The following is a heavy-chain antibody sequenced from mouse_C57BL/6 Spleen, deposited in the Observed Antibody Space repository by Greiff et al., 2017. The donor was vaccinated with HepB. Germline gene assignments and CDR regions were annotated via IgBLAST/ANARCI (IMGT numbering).Heavy chain of an antibody. CDR3: TRSGGNSGCRDGTWFAY. V-gene: IGHV1-5*01. Sequence: EVKLMESGTVLARPGASVKMSCKTSGYTFTSYWMHWVKQRPGQGLEWIGAIYPGNSDTSYNQKFKGKAKLTAVTSASTAYMELSSLTNEDSAVYYCTRSGGNSGCRDGTWFAYWGQGTLVTVSA. D-gene: IGHD2-1*01. J-gene: IGHJ3*01. CDR1: GYTFTSYW. CDR2: IYPGNSDT.